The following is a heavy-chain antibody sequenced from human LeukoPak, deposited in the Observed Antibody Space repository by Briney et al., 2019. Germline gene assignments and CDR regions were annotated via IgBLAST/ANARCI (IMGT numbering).Heavy chain of an antibody. J-gene: IGHJ4*02. D-gene: IGHD4-11*01. CDR1: GDSFSSQY. Sequence: SETLSLTCTVSGDSFSSQYWSWIRQPPGKGLEWIGYIYTSGSTNYNPSLKSRVTISVDTSKNQFSLQLSSVTAADTAVYYCARLIRTTVSDYFDYWGQGSLVTVSS. CDR2: IYTSGST. CDR3: ARLIRTTVSDYFDY. V-gene: IGHV4-4*09.